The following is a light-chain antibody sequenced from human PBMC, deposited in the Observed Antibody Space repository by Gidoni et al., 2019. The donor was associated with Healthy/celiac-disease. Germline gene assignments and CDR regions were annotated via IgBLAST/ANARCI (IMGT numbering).Light chain of an antibody. CDR2: GAS. J-gene: IGKJ4*01. CDR1: QSVSSN. CDR3: QQYNNWPPLT. V-gene: IGKV3-15*01. Sequence: EIVMTQSPATLSVSPGERATLSCRASQSVSSNLAWYQQKPGQDPRLLIYGASTRATGIPARFSGSGSGTEFTLTISSLQSEDFAVYYGQQYNNWPPLTFGGGTKVEIK.